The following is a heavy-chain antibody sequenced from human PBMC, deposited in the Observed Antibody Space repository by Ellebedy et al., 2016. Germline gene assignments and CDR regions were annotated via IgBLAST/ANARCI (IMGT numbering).Heavy chain of an antibody. CDR2: ISYDGSNK. V-gene: IGHV3-30-3*01. CDR3: AREGGYSYGLDY. Sequence: GESLKISXAASGFTFSSYAMHWVRQAPGKGLEWVAVISYDGSNKYYADSVKGRFTISRDNSKNTLYLQMNSLRAEDTAVYYCAREGGYSYGLDYWGQGTLVTVSS. D-gene: IGHD5-18*01. CDR1: GFTFSSYA. J-gene: IGHJ4*02.